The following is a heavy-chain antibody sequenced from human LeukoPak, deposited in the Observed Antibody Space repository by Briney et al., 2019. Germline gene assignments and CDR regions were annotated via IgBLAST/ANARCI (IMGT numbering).Heavy chain of an antibody. D-gene: IGHD1-14*01. CDR2: IYYSGST. CDR1: GGSISSSSYY. Sequence: SETLSLTGTVSGGSISSSSYYWRWIRQPPGKGLEWIGSIYYSGSTYYNPSLKSRVTISVDTSKNQFSLKLSSVTAADTAVYYCAREVPRYGYYFDYWGQGTLVTVSS. V-gene: IGHV4-39*07. J-gene: IGHJ4*02. CDR3: AREVPRYGYYFDY.